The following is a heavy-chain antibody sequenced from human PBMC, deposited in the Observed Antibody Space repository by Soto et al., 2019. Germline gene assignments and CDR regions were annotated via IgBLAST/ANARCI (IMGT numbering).Heavy chain of an antibody. J-gene: IGHJ4*02. D-gene: IGHD3-9*01. CDR1: GFTFSDYY. CDR2: ISSSGSTI. Sequence: GGSLRLSCAASGFTFSDYYMSWIRQAPGKGLEWVSYISSSGSTIYYADSVKGRFTISGDNAKNSLYLQMNSLRAEDTAVYYCASLTAGAAPRYWGQGTLVTVSS. CDR3: ASLTAGAAPRY. V-gene: IGHV3-11*01.